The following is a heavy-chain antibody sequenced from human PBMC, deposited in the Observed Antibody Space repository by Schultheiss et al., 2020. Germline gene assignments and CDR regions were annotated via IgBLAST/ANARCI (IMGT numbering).Heavy chain of an antibody. CDR1: GFTFSSYG. V-gene: IGHV3-23*01. Sequence: GGSLRLSCAASGFTFSSYGMHWVRQATGKGLEWVSAISGSGGSTYYADSVKGRFTISRDNAKNTLYLQMNSLRAEDTAVYYCARDQAPYYDSSGYMWYFQHWGQGTLVTVSS. CDR2: ISGSGGST. J-gene: IGHJ1*01. CDR3: ARDQAPYYDSSGYMWYFQH. D-gene: IGHD3-22*01.